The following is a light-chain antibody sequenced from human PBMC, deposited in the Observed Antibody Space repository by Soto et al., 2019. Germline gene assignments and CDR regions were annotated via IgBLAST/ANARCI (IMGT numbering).Light chain of an antibody. CDR2: GES. V-gene: IGKV3-20*01. CDR1: QSVSNNY. Sequence: EIVWTQSRGTLSLSPGERYTISCRASQSVSNNYLAWYQQKPGQDPRILIYGESNRATGIQDRFSGSGSGTDFTLTISRLEPEDFAVYYCQQYGSSGPLGTGNKVDIK. CDR3: QQYGSSGP. J-gene: IGKJ1*01.